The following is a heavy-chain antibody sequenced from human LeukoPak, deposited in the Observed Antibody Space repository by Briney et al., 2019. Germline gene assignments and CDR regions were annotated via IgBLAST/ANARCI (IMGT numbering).Heavy chain of an antibody. J-gene: IGHJ4*02. CDR2: IYSGGST. V-gene: IGHV3-66*01. D-gene: IGHD3-10*01. Sequence: GGSLRLSCAASGFSVSNNYMSWVRQAPGKGLEWVSVIYSGGSTFYADSVKGRFTISRDNSKNTLYLQMNSLRAEDTAVYYCAKDTYYYGSGSYSDYWGQGTLVAVSS. CDR1: GFSVSNNY. CDR3: AKDTYYYGSGSYSDY.